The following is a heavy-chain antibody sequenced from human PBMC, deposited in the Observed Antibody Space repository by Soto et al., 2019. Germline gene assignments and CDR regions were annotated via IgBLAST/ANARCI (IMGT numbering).Heavy chain of an antibody. D-gene: IGHD5-18*01. Sequence: HVQLQESGPGLVKPSEPLSLTCSVSAGSISRYYWGWVRQSPGEGLEWIAHISYTVDASYNPSLKGRVTISLDTSKNQNALSLMSVTAADTAVYYCVGSLMSRAMESFDYWGQGTLVTVTS. CDR3: VGSLMSRAMESFDY. CDR2: ISYTVDA. J-gene: IGHJ4*02. V-gene: IGHV4-59*01. CDR1: AGSISRYY.